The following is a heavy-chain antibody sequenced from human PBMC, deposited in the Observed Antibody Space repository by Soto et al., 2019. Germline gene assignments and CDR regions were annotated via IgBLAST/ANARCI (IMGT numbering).Heavy chain of an antibody. CDR3: TTDLAVVVPAALGGHNWFDP. CDR2: IKSKTDGGTT. Sequence: EVQLVESGGGLVKPGGSLRLSCAASGFTFSNAWMSWVRQAPGKGLEWVGRIKSKTDGGTTDYAAPVKGRFTISRDDSKNTLYLQMNSLKTEDTAVYYCTTDLAVVVPAALGGHNWFDPWGQGTLVTVSS. D-gene: IGHD2-2*01. J-gene: IGHJ5*02. CDR1: GFTFSNAW. V-gene: IGHV3-15*01.